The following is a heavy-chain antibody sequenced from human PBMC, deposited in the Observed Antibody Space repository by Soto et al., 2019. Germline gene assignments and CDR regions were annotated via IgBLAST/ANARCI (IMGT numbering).Heavy chain of an antibody. D-gene: IGHD3-16*01. J-gene: IGHJ4*02. CDR3: ASELRCWWFTN. CDR2: MNPNSGNT. Sequence: QVQLVQSGAEVKKPGASVKVSCKASGYTFTSYDINWVRQATGQGLEWMGWMNPNSGNTGYAQKFQGRVTMTSNTSIRTAYTVLSSLRSEDTAVYYRASELRCWWFTNWGQRPRVTFSS. CDR1: GYTFTSYD. V-gene: IGHV1-8*01.